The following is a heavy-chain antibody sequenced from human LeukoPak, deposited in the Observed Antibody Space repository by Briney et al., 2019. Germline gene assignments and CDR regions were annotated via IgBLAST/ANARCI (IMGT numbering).Heavy chain of an antibody. D-gene: IGHD2-2*01. CDR3: ARVCCSSTSCYFSP. Sequence: SETLSLTCAVYGGSFSSYYWSWIRQPPGKGLEWIGEINHSGSTNYNPSLKSRVTISVDTSKNQFSLKLSSVTAADTAVYYCARVCCSSTSCYFSPWGQGTLVTVSS. J-gene: IGHJ5*02. CDR2: INHSGST. V-gene: IGHV4-34*01. CDR1: GGSFSSYY.